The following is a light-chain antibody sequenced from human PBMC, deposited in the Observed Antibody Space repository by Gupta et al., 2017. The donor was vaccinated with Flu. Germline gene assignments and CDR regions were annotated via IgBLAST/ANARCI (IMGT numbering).Light chain of an antibody. CDR1: QSVRRY. J-gene: IGKJ4*01. CDR3: QQRTSWPLT. V-gene: IGKV3-11*01. Sequence: EFVLTQSPATLSLSPRERATLSCRASQSVRRYLAWYQQKPGQAPRLLIYDTSNRASGVPARFSASGSGTDFTLTISSLEPEDSAFYYCQQRTSWPLTFGGGTKVEIK. CDR2: DTS.